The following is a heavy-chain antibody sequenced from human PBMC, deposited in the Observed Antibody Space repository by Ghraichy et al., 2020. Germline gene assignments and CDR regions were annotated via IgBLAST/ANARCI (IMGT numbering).Heavy chain of an antibody. D-gene: IGHD2-15*01. CDR2: IYYSGTT. Sequence: TLSLTCSVSGDSIISSSYYWDWIRQPPGKGLEWIGSIYYSGTTYYSPPLKTRVTVSIDTSKNQFSLRLKSVTATDTAVYYCARRAGGYQYFYGLDVWGQGNTVIVSS. CDR3: ARRAGGYQYFYGLDV. V-gene: IGHV4-39*01. CDR1: GDSIISSSYY. J-gene: IGHJ6*02.